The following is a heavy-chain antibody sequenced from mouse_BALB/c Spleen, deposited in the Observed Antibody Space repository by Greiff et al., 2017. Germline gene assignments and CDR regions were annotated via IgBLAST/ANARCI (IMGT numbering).Heavy chain of an antibody. CDR2: FYPGSGSI. Sequence: VKLQQSGAGLVKPGASVKLSCKASGYTFTEYIIHWVKQRSGQGLEWIGWFYPGSGSIKYNEKFKDKATLTADKSSSTVYMELSRLTSEDSAVYFCARHEEDYGSFAYWGQGTLVTVSA. CDR3: ARHEEDYGSFAY. J-gene: IGHJ3*01. V-gene: IGHV1-62-2*01. CDR1: GYTFTEYI. D-gene: IGHD1-1*01.